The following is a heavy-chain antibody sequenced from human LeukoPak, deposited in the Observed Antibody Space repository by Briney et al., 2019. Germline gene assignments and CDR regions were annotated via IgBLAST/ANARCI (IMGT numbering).Heavy chain of an antibody. CDR3: AKGCRLRLGELSLWAPFDY. V-gene: IGHV3-23*01. D-gene: IGHD3-16*02. J-gene: IGHJ4*02. CDR2: IGGRDLNT. Sequence: GGSLRLSCASSGFTFSVYAMTWVRQAPGKGLEWVSAIGGRDLNTYYADSVKGRFTISRDNSKNTLYLQMNSLRAEDTAVYYCAKGCRLRLGELSLWAPFDYWGQGTLVTVSS. CDR1: GFTFSVYA.